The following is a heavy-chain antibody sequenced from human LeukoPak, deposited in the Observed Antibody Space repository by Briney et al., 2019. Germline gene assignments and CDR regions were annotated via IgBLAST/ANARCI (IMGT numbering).Heavy chain of an antibody. CDR2: ISYDGSNK. V-gene: IGHV3-30*03. D-gene: IGHD6-6*01. CDR1: GFTFSSYG. Sequence: GGSLRLSCAAPGFTFSSYGMHWVRQAPGKGLEWVAVISYDGSNKYYADSVKGRFTISRDNSKNTLYLQMNSLRAEDTAVYYCARAASIAARRLDYWGQGTLVTVSS. J-gene: IGHJ4*02. CDR3: ARAASIAARRLDY.